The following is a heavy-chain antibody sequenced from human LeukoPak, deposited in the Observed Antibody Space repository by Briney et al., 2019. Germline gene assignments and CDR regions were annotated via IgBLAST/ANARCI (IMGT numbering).Heavy chain of an antibody. V-gene: IGHV1-2*02. CDR2: IVPDTGGV. CDR1: GYTFTNYY. D-gene: IGHD2-15*01. J-gene: IGHJ4*02. Sequence: ASVKVSCKTSGYTFTNYYVHWVRQAPGQGLEWMGYIVPDTGGVDYDQRFQGRVTMTRDKSISTVYMELSSLKSDDTAVYYCATEDKYCSGGNCGKFWGRGTLVTVSS. CDR3: ATEDKYCSGGNCGKF.